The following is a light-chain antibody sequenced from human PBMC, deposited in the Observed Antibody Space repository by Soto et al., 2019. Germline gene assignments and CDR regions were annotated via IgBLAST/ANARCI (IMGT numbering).Light chain of an antibody. CDR1: SEHSSYA. J-gene: IGLJ2*01. V-gene: IGLV4-69*01. CDR2: LNSDGSH. CDR3: QTWGTGVRV. Sequence: QPVLTQSPSASASLGASVKLTCTLNSEHSSYAIAWHQQQPEKGPRYLMKLNSDGSHSKGDGIPDRFSGSSSGAERYLTISSLQSEDEADYYCQTWGTGVRVFGGGTKVTVL.